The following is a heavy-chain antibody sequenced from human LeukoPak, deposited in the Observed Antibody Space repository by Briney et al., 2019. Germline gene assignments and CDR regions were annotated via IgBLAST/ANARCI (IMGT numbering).Heavy chain of an antibody. Sequence: SETLSLTCTVSGGSISSYYWSWIRQPPGKGLEWIGYIYYSGSTNYNPSLKSRVTISVDTSKNQFSLKLNSVTAADTAVYYCARHLYSHDYDYWGQGILVTVSS. CDR1: GGSISSYY. D-gene: IGHD5-18*01. CDR3: ARHLYSHDYDY. J-gene: IGHJ4*02. CDR2: IYYSGST. V-gene: IGHV4-59*08.